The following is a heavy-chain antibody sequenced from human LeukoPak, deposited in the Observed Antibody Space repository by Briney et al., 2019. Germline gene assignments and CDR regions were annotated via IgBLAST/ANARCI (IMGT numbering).Heavy chain of an antibody. J-gene: IGHJ4*02. Sequence: PGGSLRLSCAASGFTVSSNYMSWVRQAPGKWLEWVSVIYSGGSTYYADSVKGRFTISRDNSKNTLYLQMNSLRAEDTAVYYCARDRENWRGLWFGELGHWGQGTLVTVSS. CDR3: ARDRENWRGLWFGELGH. CDR1: GFTVSSNY. D-gene: IGHD3-10*01. V-gene: IGHV3-66*01. CDR2: IYSGGST.